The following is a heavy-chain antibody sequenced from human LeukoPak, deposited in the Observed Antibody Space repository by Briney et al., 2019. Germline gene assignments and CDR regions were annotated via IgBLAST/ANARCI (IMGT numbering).Heavy chain of an antibody. D-gene: IGHD5-24*01. V-gene: IGHV1-69*05. CDR2: IIPIFGTA. Sequence: ASVKVSCKASGGTFSSYAISWVRQAPGQGLEWMGGIIPIFGTANYAQKFQGRVTITTDESTSTAYMELSSLRSEGTAVYYCARDPIRDGYKERGYDWFDPWGQGTLVTVSS. J-gene: IGHJ5*02. CDR3: ARDPIRDGYKERGYDWFDP. CDR1: GGTFSSYA.